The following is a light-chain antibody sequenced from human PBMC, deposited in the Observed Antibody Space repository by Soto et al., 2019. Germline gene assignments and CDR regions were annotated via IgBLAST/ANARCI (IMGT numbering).Light chain of an antibody. CDR2: GAS. J-gene: IGKJ4*01. CDR3: QQYNNWPLT. V-gene: IGKV3-15*01. Sequence: ELVMTQSTATLSVSLGDRATLSCKASQSVSSNLAWYQQKPGQGPRLLIYGASTRATGIPARFSGSGSGTEFTLTISSLQSEDFAVYSCQQYNNWPLTFGGGTKVDIK. CDR1: QSVSSN.